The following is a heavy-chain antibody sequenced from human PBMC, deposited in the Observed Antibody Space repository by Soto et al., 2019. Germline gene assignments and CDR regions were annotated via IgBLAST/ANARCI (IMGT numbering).Heavy chain of an antibody. CDR3: GSGIAATRTVAWWFDA. V-gene: IGHV4-30-2*01. CDR2: IYHSGST. J-gene: IGHJ5*02. CDR1: GGSISSGGYS. D-gene: IGHD6-13*01. Sequence: SETLSLTCAVSGGSISSGGYSWSWIRQPPGKGLVWIGYIYHSGSTYCNPSLKSRVTISVDRSKNQFSLKLSSVTAADTAVFYCGSGIAATRTVAWWFDAWGQVTLVTVSS.